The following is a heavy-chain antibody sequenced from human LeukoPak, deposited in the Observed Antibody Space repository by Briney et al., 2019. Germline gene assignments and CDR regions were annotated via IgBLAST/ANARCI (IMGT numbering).Heavy chain of an antibody. CDR1: GFTFSSYA. J-gene: IGHJ5*02. Sequence: GGSLRLSCAASGFTFSSYAMSWLRQAPGKGLEWVSAISGSGGSTYYADSVKGRFTISRDNSKNTLYLQMNSLRAEDTAVYYCAKDAASAGTGVDWFDPWGQGTLVTVSS. D-gene: IGHD6-13*01. CDR2: ISGSGGST. CDR3: AKDAASAGTGVDWFDP. V-gene: IGHV3-23*01.